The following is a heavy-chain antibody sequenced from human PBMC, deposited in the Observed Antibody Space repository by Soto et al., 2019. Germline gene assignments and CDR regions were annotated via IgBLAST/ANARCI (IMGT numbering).Heavy chain of an antibody. CDR3: ARGGGDGDYVDS. V-gene: IGHV4-34*01. CDR1: GGSFSGYY. D-gene: IGHD4-17*01. J-gene: IGHJ4*02. Sequence: QVQLQQWGAGLLKPSETLSLTCAVYGGSFSGYYWSWIRQPPGQGLEWFGEINHSASTNYNPSLKGRVTISVDTSKNQFALKLSSVTAADTAVDYCARGGGDGDYVDSWGEGTLVTVSS. CDR2: INHSAST.